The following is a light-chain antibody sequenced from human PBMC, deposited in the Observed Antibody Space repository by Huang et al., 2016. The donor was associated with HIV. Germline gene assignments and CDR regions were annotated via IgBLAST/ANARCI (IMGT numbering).Light chain of an antibody. CDR3: HHYGNSPGT. CDR2: WAS. CDR1: QSVSKSF. Sequence: TVLTQSPGTLSLSPGERATLSCRASQSVSKSFLAWYQQKPGQAPRLLIYWASGRATGIPDRFSGSGSGTDFTLTISRLEPEDFAVYYCHHYGNSPGTFGRGTKLEIK. V-gene: IGKV3-20*01. J-gene: IGKJ2*02.